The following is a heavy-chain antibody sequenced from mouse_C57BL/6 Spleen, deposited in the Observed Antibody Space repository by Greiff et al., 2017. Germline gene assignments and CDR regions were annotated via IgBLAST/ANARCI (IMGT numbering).Heavy chain of an antibody. CDR1: GFSFTSYG. J-gene: IGHJ4*01. Sequence: VKLMESGPGLVQPSQSLSITCTVSGFSFTSYGVPWVRQSPGKGLEWLGVIWSGGSTDYNAAFISRLCISKDNSKSQVFYKMNSLQADDTAIYYCARYYCGSNAMDYWGQGTSGTVSS. V-gene: IGHV2-2*01. D-gene: IGHD1-1*01. CDR3: ARYYCGSNAMDY. CDR2: IWSGGST.